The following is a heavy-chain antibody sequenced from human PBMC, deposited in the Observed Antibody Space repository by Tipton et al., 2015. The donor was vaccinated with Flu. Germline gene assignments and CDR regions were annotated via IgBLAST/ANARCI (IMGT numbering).Heavy chain of an antibody. CDR3: ARRDYSNYVSDPKSWFDP. V-gene: IGHV4-39*01. CDR2: MYHTGSA. D-gene: IGHD4-11*01. Sequence: TLSLTCTVSGYSIISSSYSWGWIRQPPGKGLEWIGNMYHTGSAYYNPSLKSRVTISLGTSRNQSSLKLASVTAADTAVYYCARRDYSNYVSDPKSWFDPWGQGTLVTIPS. J-gene: IGHJ5*02. CDR1: GYSIISSSYS.